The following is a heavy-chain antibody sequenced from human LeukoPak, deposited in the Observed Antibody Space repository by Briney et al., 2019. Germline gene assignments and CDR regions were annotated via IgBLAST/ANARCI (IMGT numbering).Heavy chain of an antibody. Sequence: GASLQISCKGSGSFFTSYWSGWVRPLAGKGLEWMGIIYYGDSDARYSASFQGQVTISADKSISTVYLQWSSLKASDTAMYYCARQKVYGITAAGPTISYYYYYMDVWGKGTTVTISS. J-gene: IGHJ6*03. CDR2: IYYGDSDA. V-gene: IGHV5-51*01. CDR1: GSFFTSYW. D-gene: IGHD6-13*01. CDR3: ARQKVYGITAAGPTISYYYYYMDV.